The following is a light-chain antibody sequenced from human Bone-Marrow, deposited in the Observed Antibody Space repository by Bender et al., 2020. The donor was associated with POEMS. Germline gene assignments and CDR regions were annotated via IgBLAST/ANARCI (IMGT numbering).Light chain of an antibody. CDR3: SAWDGSMGGWV. J-gene: IGLJ3*02. CDR2: YDD. Sequence: QSVVTQPPSLSEAPSQRVTISCSGSSSNIGNHGVNWYQQLPGEAPKLLIYYDDLLTPGVSDRFSASKSGTSASLAISELQSEEAALYYCSAWDGSMGGWVFGGGTKLTVL. V-gene: IGLV1-36*01. CDR1: SSNIGNHG.